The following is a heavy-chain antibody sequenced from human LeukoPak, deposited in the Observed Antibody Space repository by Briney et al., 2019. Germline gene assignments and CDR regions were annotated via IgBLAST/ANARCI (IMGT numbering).Heavy chain of an antibody. Sequence: ASVKVSCKASGYTFSSHGINWVRQAPGQGLEWMGWINSYNGDTNYAQKFQGRVTLTTDTSTSTAYMELRSLRSDDTAVYYCARDLAMVRGVIMRVGMDVWGQGTTVTVSS. D-gene: IGHD3-10*01. CDR3: ARDLAMVRGVIMRVGMDV. CDR2: INSYNGDT. CDR1: GYTFSSHG. J-gene: IGHJ6*02. V-gene: IGHV1-18*01.